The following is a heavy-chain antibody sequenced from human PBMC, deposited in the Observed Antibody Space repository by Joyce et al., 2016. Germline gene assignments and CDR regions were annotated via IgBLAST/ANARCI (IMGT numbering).Heavy chain of an antibody. Sequence: QVQLQESGPGLVKPSETLSLTCTVSGDSINNGDYYWAWLHQPPGKGLEWIGSLQEATTTYYNPSLKSRMFMSVDTSKNQFSLKVDSVTAADTAVYYCARDFSMIIDVFELWGLGTLVTVSS. J-gene: IGHJ3*01. CDR3: ARDFSMIIDVFEL. D-gene: IGHD3-22*01. CDR2: LQEATTT. V-gene: IGHV4-39*07. CDR1: GDSINNGDYY.